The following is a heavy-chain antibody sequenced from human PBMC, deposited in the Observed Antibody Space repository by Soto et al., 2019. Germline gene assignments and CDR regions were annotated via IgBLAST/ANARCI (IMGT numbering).Heavy chain of an antibody. D-gene: IGHD3-10*01. CDR2: ISSSSSSYI. CDR1: GFTFSSYS. CDR3: ARDRGDYYGSGSYLGGVHYYYYYGMDV. Sequence: GGSLRLSCAASGFTFSSYSMNWVRQAPGKGLEWVSSISSSSSSYIYYADSVKGRFTISRDNAKNSLYLQMNSLRAEDTAVYYCARDRGDYYGSGSYLGGVHYYYYYGMDVWGQGTTVTVSS. V-gene: IGHV3-21*01. J-gene: IGHJ6*02.